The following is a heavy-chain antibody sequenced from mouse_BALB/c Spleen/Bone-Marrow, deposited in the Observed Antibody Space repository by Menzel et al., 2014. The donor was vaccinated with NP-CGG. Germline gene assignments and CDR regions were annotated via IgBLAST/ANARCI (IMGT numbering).Heavy chain of an antibody. D-gene: IGHD3-2*01. CDR2: IYPGDGST. Sequence: LVESGPELVKPGALVKISCKASGFTFRSYDINWVKQRPGQGLEWIGWIYPGDGSTKYYEKFKGKATLTADKSSSTAYMQLSSLTSDNSAVYFCARSGDSSGYGFAYWGQGTLVTVSA. CDR3: ARSGDSSGYGFAY. CDR1: GFTFRSYD. J-gene: IGHJ3*01. V-gene: IGHV1S33*01.